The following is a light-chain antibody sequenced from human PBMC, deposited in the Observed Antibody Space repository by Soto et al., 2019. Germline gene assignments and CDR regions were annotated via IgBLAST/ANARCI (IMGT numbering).Light chain of an antibody. CDR3: QQRSNWPPIT. CDR2: DTS. V-gene: IGKV3-11*01. CDR1: QSIAGY. Sequence: EIVLTQSPATLSLSXGGSATLPXXXSQSIAGYLAWYQKKPGQAPRLLIYDTSNRVTGVPARFSGSGSGTDFTLSISSLEPEDFAVYYCQQRSNWPPITFGQGTRLEIK. J-gene: IGKJ5*01.